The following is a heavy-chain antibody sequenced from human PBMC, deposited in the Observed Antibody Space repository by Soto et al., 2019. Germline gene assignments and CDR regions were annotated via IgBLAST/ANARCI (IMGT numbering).Heavy chain of an antibody. CDR2: INFSGNT. V-gene: IGHV4-59*08. CDR1: GGSITSYY. D-gene: IGHD6-19*01. Sequence: SETLSLTCTVSGGSITSYYWSWIRQPPGKGLEWIGYINFSGNTNYNPSLKSRVTIAVDTTKNQFSLKLSSVTAPDTAVYYCARHRITLVGMDYWGQGALVTVSS. CDR3: ARHRITLVGMDY. J-gene: IGHJ4*02.